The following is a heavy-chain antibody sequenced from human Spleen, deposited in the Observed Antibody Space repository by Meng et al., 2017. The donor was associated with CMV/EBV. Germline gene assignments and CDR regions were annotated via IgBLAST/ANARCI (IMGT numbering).Heavy chain of an antibody. CDR1: YTFNNYE. D-gene: IGHD3-3*01. Sequence: YTFNNYEINWVRQATGQGLEWMGWMNPRSGNTDYVLKFQGRVTFTMNTSISTAYMELSSLRSEDTAIYYCARGGTIFGVVNANWFDPWGQGTLVTVSS. J-gene: IGHJ5*02. V-gene: IGHV1-8*01. CDR3: ARGGTIFGVVNANWFDP. CDR2: MNPRSGNT.